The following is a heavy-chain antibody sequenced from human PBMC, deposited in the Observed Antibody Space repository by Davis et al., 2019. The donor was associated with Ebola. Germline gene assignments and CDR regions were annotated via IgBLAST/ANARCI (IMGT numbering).Heavy chain of an antibody. CDR2: INHNGST. J-gene: IGHJ5*02. D-gene: IGHD3-22*01. V-gene: IGHV4-34*01. CDR1: GGSFSGFY. Sequence: PSETLSLTSAVYGGSFSGFYWSWIRQPPGKGLEWIGEINHNGSTNYNPSLKSRVTISVDTSKNQFSLKLSSVTAADTAVYYCARGRIVVVNHNWFDPWGQGTLVTVSS. CDR3: ARGRIVVVNHNWFDP.